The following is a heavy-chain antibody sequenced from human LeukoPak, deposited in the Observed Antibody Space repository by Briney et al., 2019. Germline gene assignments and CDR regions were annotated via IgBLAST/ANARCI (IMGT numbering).Heavy chain of an antibody. D-gene: IGHD2-2*01. V-gene: IGHV3-7*04. CDR2: IKQDGSEK. Sequence: GGSLRLSYAASGFTLSAYWMSWVRQAPGKGLEWVANIKQDGSEKFYVDSVEGRFTISRDNAKNSLYLQMNNLRAEDTAVYYCARGPLTYCSTTSCQFDQWGQGTLVTVSS. J-gene: IGHJ4*02. CDR1: GFTLSAYW. CDR3: ARGPLTYCSTTSCQFDQ.